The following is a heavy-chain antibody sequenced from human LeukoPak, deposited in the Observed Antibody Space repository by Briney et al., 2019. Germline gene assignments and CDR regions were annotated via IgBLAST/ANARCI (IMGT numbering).Heavy chain of an antibody. CDR3: ASRVYDSSGYYDFDY. J-gene: IGHJ4*02. CDR2: MNPDSGNT. D-gene: IGHD3-22*01. V-gene: IGHV1-8*01. Sequence: ASVKVSCKASGYTFTNYDINWVGQATGQGLEWMGWMNPDSGNTGYAQKFQGRVTMTRDTSISTAYMELSSLRSEDTAVYYCASRVYDSSGYYDFDYWGQGTLVTVSS. CDR1: GYTFTNYD.